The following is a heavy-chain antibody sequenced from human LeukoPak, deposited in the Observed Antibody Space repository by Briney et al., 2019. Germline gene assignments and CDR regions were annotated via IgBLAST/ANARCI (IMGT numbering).Heavy chain of an antibody. CDR2: IIPILGIA. J-gene: IGHJ1*01. Sequence: SVKVSCKASGGTFSSYAISWVRQAPGQGLEWMGRIIPILGIANYAQKFQGRVTITADKSTSTAYMELSSLRSEDTAVYYCAFHPSMIEYFQHWGQGTLVTVSS. CDR1: GGTFSSYA. CDR3: AFHPSMIEYFQH. D-gene: IGHD3-22*01. V-gene: IGHV1-69*04.